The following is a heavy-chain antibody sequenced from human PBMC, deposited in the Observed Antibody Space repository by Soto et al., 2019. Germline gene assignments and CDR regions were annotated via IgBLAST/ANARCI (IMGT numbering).Heavy chain of an antibody. CDR3: ARDFYYYGSGTMGGYFDY. J-gene: IGHJ4*02. CDR2: IYSGGST. CDR1: GLTVISNY. V-gene: IGHV3-66*01. Sequence: PGGALRLSWAASGLTVISNYMSWVRQAPGKGLEGVSVIYSGGSTYYADSVKGRFTISRDNSKNTLYLQMNSLRAEDTAVYYCARDFYYYGSGTMGGYFDYWGQGTLVTVSS. D-gene: IGHD3-10*01.